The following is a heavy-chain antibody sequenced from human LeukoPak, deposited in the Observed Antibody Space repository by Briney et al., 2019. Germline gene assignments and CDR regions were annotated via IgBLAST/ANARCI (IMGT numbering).Heavy chain of an antibody. Sequence: GGSLRLSCAASGFTFSSFAMSWVRQAPGKGLEWVSTISGSGGTTYYADSVKGRFTISRDDAKNTLYLQMNSLRAEDTAVYYCVRGGESTWSWGQGTLVTVSS. CDR1: GFTFSSFA. CDR3: VRGGESTWS. J-gene: IGHJ5*02. D-gene: IGHD2-15*01. CDR2: ISGSGGTT. V-gene: IGHV3-23*01.